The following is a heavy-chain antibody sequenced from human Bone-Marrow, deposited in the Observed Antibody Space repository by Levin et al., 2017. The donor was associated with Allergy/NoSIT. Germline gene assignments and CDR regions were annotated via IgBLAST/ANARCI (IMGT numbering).Heavy chain of an antibody. V-gene: IGHV1-2*02. J-gene: IGHJ4*02. Sequence: VASVKVSCKASGYTLTAYYIHWVRQAPGQGLEWMGWINPKSGGTKYAQKFQGRVTMTRDTAISTVYMEVSRLKSDDTAVYYCARDQAIYGSASPDYWGQGTLVSVSA. CDR3: ARDQAIYGSASPDY. CDR2: INPKSGGT. D-gene: IGHD3-10*01. CDR1: GYTLTAYY.